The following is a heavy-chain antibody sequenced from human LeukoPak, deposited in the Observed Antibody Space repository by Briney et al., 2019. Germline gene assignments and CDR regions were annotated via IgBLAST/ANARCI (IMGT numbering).Heavy chain of an antibody. J-gene: IGHJ4*02. CDR3: ARDPSMVRGENTPYFDY. D-gene: IGHD3-10*01. CDR1: GGTFSSYA. V-gene: IGHV1-69*13. CDR2: IIPIFGTA. Sequence: ASVKVSCKASGGTFSSYAINWVRQAPGQGLEWMGGIIPIFGTADYAQKFQGRVTITADESTSTAYMDLSSLRSEDTAVYYCARDPSMVRGENTPYFDYWGQGTLVTVSS.